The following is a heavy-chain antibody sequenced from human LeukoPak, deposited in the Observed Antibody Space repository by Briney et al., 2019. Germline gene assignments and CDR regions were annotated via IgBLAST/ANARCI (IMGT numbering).Heavy chain of an antibody. Sequence: PSETLSLTCTVSGGSISSYYWSWIRQPPGKGLEWIGYIYYSGSTNHNPSLKSRVTISVDTSKNQFSLKLSSVTAADTAVYYCARFPGSLIFDYWGQGTLVTVSS. J-gene: IGHJ4*02. CDR2: IYYSGST. V-gene: IGHV4-59*01. CDR3: ARFPGSLIFDY. CDR1: GGSISSYY.